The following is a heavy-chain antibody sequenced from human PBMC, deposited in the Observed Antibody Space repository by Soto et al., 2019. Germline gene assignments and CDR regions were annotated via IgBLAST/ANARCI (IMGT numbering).Heavy chain of an antibody. V-gene: IGHV4-39*01. CDR1: GGSFSSSNYY. Sequence: SETLSLTCTVSGGSFSSSNYYWGWIRQSPGKGLEWIGNIFYGGGSGVAYYSPSLKSRGTISVDTSKNQFSLNMRSLTAADTAVYFCARRGGGDSLFDSWGQGKLVTVSS. J-gene: IGHJ4*02. CDR2: IFYGGGSGVA. D-gene: IGHD4-17*01. CDR3: ARRGGGDSLFDS.